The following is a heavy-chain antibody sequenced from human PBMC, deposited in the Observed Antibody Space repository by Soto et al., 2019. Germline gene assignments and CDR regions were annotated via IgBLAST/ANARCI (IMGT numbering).Heavy chain of an antibody. Sequence: GGSLRLSCAASGFTFSNAWMNWVRQAPGKGLEWVGRIKSKTDGGTTDYAAPVKGRFTISRDDSKNTLYLQMNSLKTEDTAVYYCTTDDLSVLFRLGSSAVVVIGAFDYWGQGTLVTVSS. CDR3: TTDDLSVLFRLGSSAVVVIGAFDY. V-gene: IGHV3-15*07. J-gene: IGHJ4*02. D-gene: IGHD3-22*01. CDR1: GFTFSNAW. CDR2: IKSKTDGGTT.